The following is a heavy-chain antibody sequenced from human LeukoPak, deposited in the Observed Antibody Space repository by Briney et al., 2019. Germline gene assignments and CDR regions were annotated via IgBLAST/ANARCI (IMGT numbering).Heavy chain of an antibody. V-gene: IGHV3-7*01. CDR2: IKQDGSEK. CDR3: ASDVVVTATTSFQH. CDR1: GFTFSSYW. Sequence: GGSLRLSCAASGFTFSSYWMSWVRQAPGKGLEWVANIKQDGSEKYYVDSVKGRFTISRDNAKNSLYLQMNSLRAEDTAVYYCASDVVVTATTSFQHWGQGTLVTVSS. D-gene: IGHD2-21*02. J-gene: IGHJ1*01.